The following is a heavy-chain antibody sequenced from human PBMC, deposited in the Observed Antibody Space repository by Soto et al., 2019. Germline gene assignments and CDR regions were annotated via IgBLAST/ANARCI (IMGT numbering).Heavy chain of an antibody. D-gene: IGHD6-19*01. Sequence: QVQLQQSGPGLVKPSQTLSLICAISGDSVSSDSATWNWIRQSPSRGLEWLGRTYYRSKWYNDYAVSVKSRIAITPDTSKNPLSLQLNAVTPEDTAVYCCARDSSGWHWYFDLWGRGTLVTVSS. CDR3: ARDSSGWHWYFDL. J-gene: IGHJ2*01. CDR2: TYYRSKWYN. CDR1: GDSVSSDSAT. V-gene: IGHV6-1*01.